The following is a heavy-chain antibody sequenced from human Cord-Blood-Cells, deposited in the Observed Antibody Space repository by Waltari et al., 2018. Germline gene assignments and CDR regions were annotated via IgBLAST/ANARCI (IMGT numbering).Heavy chain of an antibody. V-gene: IGHV4-39*01. CDR1: GGSISSSSYY. J-gene: IGHJ4*02. CDR2: IYYSGST. CDR3: ARVGKTAAGDY. Sequence: QLQLQESGPGLVKPSETLSLTCTVSGGSISSSSYYWGWIRQPPGKGLEWNGSIYYSGSTYYTPALKSRVTISVATSKNQFSLKLSSVTAADTAVYYCARVGKTAAGDYWGQGTLVTVSS. D-gene: IGHD6-13*01.